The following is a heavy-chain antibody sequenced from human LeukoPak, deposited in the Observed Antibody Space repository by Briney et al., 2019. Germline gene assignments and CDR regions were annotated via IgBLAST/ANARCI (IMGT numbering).Heavy chain of an antibody. CDR1: GFTFSRNA. Sequence: PGGSLRLSCAASGFTFSRNAMNWVRQAPGKGLEWVAAISGNGLGTYYADSVKGRFNISRDNSRNTLYLQVNSLRIEDTAFYYYAKDANYLRSSGYLIPIDFWGQGTLVTVSS. D-gene: IGHD3-22*01. J-gene: IGHJ4*02. CDR3: AKDANYLRSSGYLIPIDF. V-gene: IGHV3-23*01. CDR2: ISGNGLGT.